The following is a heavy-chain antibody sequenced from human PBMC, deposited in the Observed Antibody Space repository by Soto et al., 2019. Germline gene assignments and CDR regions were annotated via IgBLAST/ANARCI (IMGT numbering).Heavy chain of an antibody. CDR2: IYYSGST. J-gene: IGHJ3*02. D-gene: IGHD1-26*01. V-gene: IGHV4-39*01. Sequence: SETLSLTCTVSGGSISSSSYYWGWIRQPPGKGLEWIGSIYYSGSTYYNPSLKSRVTISVDTSKNQFSLKLSSVTAADTAVYYCARFEIVGANIAFDIWGQGTMVTVSS. CDR3: ARFEIVGANIAFDI. CDR1: GGSISSSSYY.